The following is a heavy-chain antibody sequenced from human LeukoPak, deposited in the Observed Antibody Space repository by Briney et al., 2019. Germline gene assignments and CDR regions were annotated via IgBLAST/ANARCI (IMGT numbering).Heavy chain of an antibody. Sequence: PGGSLRLSCAASGFTFNSHSMNWVRQAPGKGLEWISYIGSSSSTIYYADSVKGRFTISRDNAENSLYLQMNSLRAEDTAVYYCTRVRVVVPSAFDYCDFWGQGTLVTVSS. CDR1: GFTFNSHS. V-gene: IGHV3-48*04. D-gene: IGHD2-2*01. J-gene: IGHJ4*02. CDR3: TRVRVVVPSAFDYCDF. CDR2: IGSSSSTI.